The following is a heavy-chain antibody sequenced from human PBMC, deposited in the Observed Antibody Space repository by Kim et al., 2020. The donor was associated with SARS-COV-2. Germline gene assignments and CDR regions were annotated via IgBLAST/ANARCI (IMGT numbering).Heavy chain of an antibody. CDR3: TTAIHCSGGTCYNWYFDL. Sequence: GGSLRLSCAASGFTFSNAWMSWVRQAPGKGLEWVGRIKSRTDGGTRDYATPVKGRFTISRDDSKNTLYLQMNSLKTEETAVYYCTTAIHCSGGTCYNWYFDLWGRGTLVTVSS. CDR1: GFTFSNAW. D-gene: IGHD2-15*01. V-gene: IGHV3-15*01. J-gene: IGHJ2*01. CDR2: IKSRTDGGTR.